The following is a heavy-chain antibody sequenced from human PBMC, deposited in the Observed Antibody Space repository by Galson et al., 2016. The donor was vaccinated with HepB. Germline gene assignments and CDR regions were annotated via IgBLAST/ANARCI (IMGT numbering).Heavy chain of an antibody. Sequence: SLRLSCAASGFTFKNFGMTWVRQAPGKGLESVAVIGHDGRNEYYADSVKGRFTISRDNSKNTLYVQMNSLRGEDTAVYYCARGPYGDYVIDYWGQGTLVTVSS. J-gene: IGHJ4*02. CDR3: ARGPYGDYVIDY. CDR2: IGHDGRNE. V-gene: IGHV3-33*08. CDR1: GFTFKNFG. D-gene: IGHD4-17*01.